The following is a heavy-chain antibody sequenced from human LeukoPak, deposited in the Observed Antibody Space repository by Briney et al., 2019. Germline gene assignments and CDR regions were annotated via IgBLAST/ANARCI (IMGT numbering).Heavy chain of an antibody. J-gene: IGHJ6*02. CDR2: IYYSGST. D-gene: IGHD1-26*01. V-gene: IGHV4-59*08. CDR3: ARRFPTTDYYYYYGMDV. CDR1: GGSISSYY. Sequence: SETLSLTCTVSGGSISSYYWSWIRQPPGKGLEWMGDIYYSGSTNYNPSLKSRVTISVDTSKNQFSLKLSSVTAADTAVYYCARRFPTTDYYYYYGMDVWGQGTTVTVSS.